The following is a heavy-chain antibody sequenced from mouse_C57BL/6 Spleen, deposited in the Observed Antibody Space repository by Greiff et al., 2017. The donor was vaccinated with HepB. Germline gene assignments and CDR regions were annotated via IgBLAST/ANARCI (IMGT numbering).Heavy chain of an antibody. Sequence: EVKVVDSGGGLVQPKGSLKLSCAASGFTFNTYAMHWVRQAPGKGLEWVARIRSKSSNYATYYADSVKDRFTISRDDSQSMLYLQMNNLKTEDTAMYYCVRERPSYYGSPYFDYWGQGTTLTVSS. CDR2: IRSKSSNYAT. D-gene: IGHD1-1*01. CDR1: GFTFNTYA. V-gene: IGHV10-3*01. J-gene: IGHJ2*01. CDR3: VRERPSYYGSPYFDY.